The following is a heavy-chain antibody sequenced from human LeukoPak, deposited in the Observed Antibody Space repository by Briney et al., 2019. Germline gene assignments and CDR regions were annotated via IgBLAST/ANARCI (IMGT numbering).Heavy chain of an antibody. V-gene: IGHV3-74*01. D-gene: IGHD2-15*01. CDR3: AKSRRAYCSGGSCFGLWDY. Sequence: GGSLRLSCAASGFTFSTYWMHWVRQAPGKGLVWVSRINSDESSTTYADSVKGGFTISRDNAKNPLYLQMNSLRAEDTAVYYCAKSRRAYCSGGSCFGLWDYWGQGTLVTVSS. CDR1: GFTFSTYW. CDR2: INSDESST. J-gene: IGHJ4*02.